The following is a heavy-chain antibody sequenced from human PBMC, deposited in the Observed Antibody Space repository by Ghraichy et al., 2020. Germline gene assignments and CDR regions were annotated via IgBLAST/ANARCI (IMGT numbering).Heavy chain of an antibody. CDR3: AKHADTSGYYFDGGAIFGT. CDR2: ISGFDGGT. J-gene: IGHJ5*02. CDR1: GFTFSSHA. D-gene: IGHD3-22*01. V-gene: IGHV3-23*01. Sequence: GGSLRLSCAASGFTFSSHAMSWVRQAPGKGLEWVSAISGFDGGTYYADSVKGRFTISRANSKNTMYLQMNSLRAEDTALYYCAKHADTSGYYFDGGAIFGTWGEGTLVTVSS.